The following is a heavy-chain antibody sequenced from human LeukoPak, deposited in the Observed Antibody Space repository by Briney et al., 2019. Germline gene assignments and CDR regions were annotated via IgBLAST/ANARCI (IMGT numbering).Heavy chain of an antibody. J-gene: IGHJ4*02. D-gene: IGHD3-3*01. Sequence: GGSLRLSCAASGFTFRSYGMLWVRQAPGKGLEWVAVISYDGSNKYYADSVKGRFTISRDNSKSTLYLQMNSLRTEDTAVYYCAKDRDKFVSGSQVWGQGTLVTVSS. V-gene: IGHV3-30*18. CDR2: ISYDGSNK. CDR3: AKDRDKFVSGSQV. CDR1: GFTFRSYG.